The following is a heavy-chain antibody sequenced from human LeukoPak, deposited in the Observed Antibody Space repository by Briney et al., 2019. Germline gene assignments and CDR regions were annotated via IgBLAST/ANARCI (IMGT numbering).Heavy chain of an antibody. V-gene: IGHV1-18*01. CDR3: ARVLSGGVVPAAKGSNWFDP. Sequence: GASVKVSCKASGYTFTSYGISWVRQAPGQGLEWMGWISAYNGNTNYAQKLQGRVTMTTDTSTSTAYMELGSLRSDDTAVYYCARVLSGGVVPAAKGSNWFDPWGQGTLVTVSS. J-gene: IGHJ5*02. D-gene: IGHD2-2*01. CDR1: GYTFTSYG. CDR2: ISAYNGNT.